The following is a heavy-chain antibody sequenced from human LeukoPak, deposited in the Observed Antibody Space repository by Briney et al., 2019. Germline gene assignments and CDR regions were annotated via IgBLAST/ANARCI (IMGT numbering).Heavy chain of an antibody. J-gene: IGHJ6*03. CDR2: IIPIFGTA. D-gene: IGHD5-18*01. Sequence: ASVKVSCKASGGTFSSYAISWVRQAPGQGLEWMGGIIPIFGTANYAQKFQGRVTITADESTSTAYMELSSLRSEDTAVYYCARGTAVVYYYYYYMDVWGKGTTVTVSS. CDR3: ARGTAVVYYYYYYMDV. V-gene: IGHV1-69*01. CDR1: GGTFSSYA.